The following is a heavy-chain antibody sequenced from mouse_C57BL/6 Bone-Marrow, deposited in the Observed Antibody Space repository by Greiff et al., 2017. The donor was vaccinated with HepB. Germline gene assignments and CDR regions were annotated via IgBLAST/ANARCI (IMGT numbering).Heavy chain of an antibody. CDR3: SRPDYGSIYGFAY. V-gene: IGHV5-12*01. CDR1: GFTFSDYY. J-gene: IGHJ3*01. CDR2: ISNGGGST. D-gene: IGHD1-1*01. Sequence: EVQRVESGGGLVQPGGSLKLSCAASGFTFSDYYMYWVRQTPEKRLEWVAYISNGGGSTYYPDTVKGRFTIYRDNAKNTLYLQMSRLKSEDTAMYYCSRPDYGSIYGFAYWGQGTLVTVSA.